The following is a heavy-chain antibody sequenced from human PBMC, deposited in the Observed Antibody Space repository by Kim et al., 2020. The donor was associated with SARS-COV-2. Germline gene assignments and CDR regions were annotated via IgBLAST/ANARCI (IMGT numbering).Heavy chain of an antibody. CDR2: ISGRSGRS. CDR3: VKAVAATYEGDYY. Sequence: GGSLRLSCAASGFTFSSYAMSWVRQAPGKGMEGVSAISGRSGRSYYAFSVKGRFIIFRDNSKNTLYLQMNSLIVEDTAVYYFVKAVAATYEGDYYWGQGTLVTFSS. V-gene: IGHV3-23*01. J-gene: IGHJ4*02. CDR1: GFTFSSYA. D-gene: IGHD6-19*01.